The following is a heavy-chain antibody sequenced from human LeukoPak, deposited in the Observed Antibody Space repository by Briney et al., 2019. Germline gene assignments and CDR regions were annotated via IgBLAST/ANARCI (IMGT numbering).Heavy chain of an antibody. Sequence: SETLSLTCTVSGGSISSGSYYWSWIRQPAGKRLEWIGHIYRSGSTNYNPSLKSRVTISVDTSKNQFSLKLSSVTAADTAVYYCARGLYDYVWGSYRSDPYFDYWGQGTLVTVSS. D-gene: IGHD3-16*02. CDR1: GGSISSGSYY. J-gene: IGHJ4*02. V-gene: IGHV4-61*09. CDR2: IYRSGST. CDR3: ARGLYDYVWGSYRSDPYFDY.